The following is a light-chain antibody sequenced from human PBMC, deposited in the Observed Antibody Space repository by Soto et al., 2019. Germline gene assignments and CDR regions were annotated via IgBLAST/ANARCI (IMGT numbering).Light chain of an antibody. J-gene: IGKJ1*01. CDR2: KAS. CDR1: QTISSW. CDR3: QHYNSYSEA. Sequence: DIHMTQSPSTLSGSXGDXXXXXXXASQTISSWLAWYQQKPGKAPKLLIYKASTLKSGVPSRFSGSGSGTEFTLTISSLQPDDFATYYCQHYNSYSEAFGQGTKVDIK. V-gene: IGKV1-5*03.